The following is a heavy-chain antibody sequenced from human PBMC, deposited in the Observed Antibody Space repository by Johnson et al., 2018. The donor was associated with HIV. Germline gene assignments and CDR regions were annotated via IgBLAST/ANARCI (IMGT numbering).Heavy chain of an antibody. D-gene: IGHD3-22*01. CDR3: AKDPYYETSAYYDDAFDI. CDR2: ISGSGGRT. J-gene: IGHJ3*02. CDR1: GFSFSSYG. V-gene: IGHV3-23*04. Sequence: VQLVESGGGVVQPGRSLRLSCAASGFSFSSYGMHWVRQAPGKGLEWVSIISGSGGRTYYADSVKGRFTISRDNSRNTLLLQMNSLRAEDTAVYYCAKDPYYETSAYYDDAFDIWGQGTMVTVSS.